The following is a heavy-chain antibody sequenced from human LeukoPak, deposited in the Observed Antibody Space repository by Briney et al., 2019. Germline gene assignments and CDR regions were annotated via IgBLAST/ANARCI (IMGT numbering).Heavy chain of an antibody. Sequence: SETLSLTCTVSGGSITSCSWNWIRQPPGKALEWIGYIYYSGSTSYNPSVKSRVTISVDAAKNQFSLKLSSVTAADTAVYYCARGNYYDNTHFDYWGQGTLVTVS. J-gene: IGHJ4*02. CDR1: GGSITSCS. CDR3: ARGNYYDNTHFDY. D-gene: IGHD3-22*01. V-gene: IGHV4-59*01. CDR2: IYYSGST.